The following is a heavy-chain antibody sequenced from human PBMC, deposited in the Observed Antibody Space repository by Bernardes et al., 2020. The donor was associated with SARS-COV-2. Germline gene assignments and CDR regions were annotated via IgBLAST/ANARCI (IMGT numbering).Heavy chain of an antibody. CDR2: ISGSGHTP. V-gene: IGHV3-23*01. CDR1: GFTFPKSD. Sequence: VGSLGLSCAASGFTFPKSDMSWVRQAPGKGLAWVSGISGSGHTPYYADSVKGRFTISRDNSKNTLFLQMDSLRAEDTAVYYCAKDDDRPLFGAPGFDSWGQGTLVTVSS. J-gene: IGHJ4*02. D-gene: IGHD3-3*01. CDR3: AKDDDRPLFGAPGFDS.